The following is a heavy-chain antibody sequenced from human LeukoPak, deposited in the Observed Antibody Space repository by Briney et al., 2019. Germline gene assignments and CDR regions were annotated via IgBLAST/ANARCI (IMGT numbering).Heavy chain of an antibody. CDR2: IKADGSEK. V-gene: IGHV3-7*01. Sequence: GGSLRLSCAASGFTFSSYGMHWVRQAPGKGPEWVANIKADGSEKHYVDSVKGRFSISRDNAKNSLYLQMNSLRAEDTAVYYCARDSSARDWGQGTLVTVSS. J-gene: IGHJ4*02. CDR1: GFTFSSYG. D-gene: IGHD3-22*01. CDR3: ARDSSARD.